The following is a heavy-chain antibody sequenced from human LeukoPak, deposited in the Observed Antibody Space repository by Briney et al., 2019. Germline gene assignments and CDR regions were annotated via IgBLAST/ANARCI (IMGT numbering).Heavy chain of an antibody. CDR1: GYTFTGYY. D-gene: IGHD3-22*01. CDR3: ARVMYYYDSSGYYDYFDY. CDR2: INPNSGGT. V-gene: IGHV1-2*02. Sequence: ASVKVSCKASGYTFTGYYMHWVRQAPGQGLEWMGWINPNSGGTNYAQKFQGRVTMTRDTSISTAYMELSRLRSDDTAVYYCARVMYYYDSSGYYDYFDYWGQGTLVTVSS. J-gene: IGHJ4*02.